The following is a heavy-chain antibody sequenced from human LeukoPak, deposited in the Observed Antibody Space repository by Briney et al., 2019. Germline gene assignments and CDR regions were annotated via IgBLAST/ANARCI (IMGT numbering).Heavy chain of an antibody. V-gene: IGHV4-61*08. J-gene: IGHJ3*02. CDR1: GGSISSGDYY. D-gene: IGHD1-26*01. CDR3: ARVRVVGATVGAFDI. Sequence: SETLSLTCTVSGGSISSGDYYWSWIRQPPGKGLEWIGYIYYSGSTNYNPSLKSRVTISVDTSKNQFSLKLSSVTAADTAVYYCARVRVVGATVGAFDIWGQGTMVTVSS. CDR2: IYYSGST.